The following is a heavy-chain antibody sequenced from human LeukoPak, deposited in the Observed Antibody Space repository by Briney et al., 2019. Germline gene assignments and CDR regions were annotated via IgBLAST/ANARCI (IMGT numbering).Heavy chain of an antibody. CDR3: AGLQGHSYYYMDV. Sequence: SETLSLTCAVYGGSISSYYWSWIRQPPGRELEWIGDIDHGGITNCNPSLKSRVTISVDTSKNQFSLTLRSVTAADTAVYYCAGLQGHSYYYMDVWGRGTTVTVSS. CDR2: IDHGGIT. J-gene: IGHJ6*03. V-gene: IGHV4-34*01. CDR1: GGSISSYY.